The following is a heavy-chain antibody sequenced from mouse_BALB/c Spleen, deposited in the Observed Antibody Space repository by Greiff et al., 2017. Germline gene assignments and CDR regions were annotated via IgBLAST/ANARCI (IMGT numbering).Heavy chain of an antibody. D-gene: IGHD2-4*01. Sequence: DLVKPGASVKLSCKASGYTFTSYWINWIKQRPGQGLEWIGRIAPGSGSTYYNEMFKGKATLTVDTSSSTAYIQLSSLSSEDSAVYFCARSIYYDPAWFAYWGQGTLVTVSA. CDR1: GYTFTSYW. V-gene: IGHV1S41*01. CDR3: ARSIYYDPAWFAY. CDR2: IAPGSGST. J-gene: IGHJ3*01.